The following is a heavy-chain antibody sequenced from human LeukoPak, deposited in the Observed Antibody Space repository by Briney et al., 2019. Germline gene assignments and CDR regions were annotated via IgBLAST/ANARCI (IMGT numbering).Heavy chain of an antibody. D-gene: IGHD2-2*01. CDR1: RFTFSSFA. CDR3: SKWKAIVLVPAARSPIDY. CDR2: ISYDGSNK. J-gene: IGHJ4*02. Sequence: GRSLRLSCAASRFTFSSFAMHWIRQAPGKGLEWVAVISYDGSNKYYADSVKGRFTISRDNSKHTLYLQMNSLRAEDTAVYYCSKWKAIVLVPAARSPIDYWGQGTLVTVSS. V-gene: IGHV3-30*04.